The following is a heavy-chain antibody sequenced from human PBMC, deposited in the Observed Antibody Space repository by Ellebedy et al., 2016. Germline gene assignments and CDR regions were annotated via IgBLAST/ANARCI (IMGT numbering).Heavy chain of an antibody. Sequence: ASVTVSCKSSGYTFTSYYMHWVRQAPGQGLEWMGIIYPSGGSTSDAQKFQGRVTMTRDTSTSTVYMELSSLRSEDTAVYYCARGRYDSSGYYSFEGAFDIWGQGTMVTVSS. D-gene: IGHD3-22*01. CDR1: GYTFTSYY. V-gene: IGHV1-46*01. J-gene: IGHJ3*02. CDR3: ARGRYDSSGYYSFEGAFDI. CDR2: IYPSGGST.